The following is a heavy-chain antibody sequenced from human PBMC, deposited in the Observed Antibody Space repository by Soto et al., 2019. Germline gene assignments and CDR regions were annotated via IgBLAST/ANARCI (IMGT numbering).Heavy chain of an antibody. D-gene: IGHD5-12*01. CDR2: ISGSGDNT. V-gene: IGHV3-23*01. CDR1: VFSCDDYA. Sequence: WWSLRLSCSASVFSCDDYAMTWFRQAAGKGLEWVSAISGSGDNTYYADSVKGRFTISRDNSKNTLYLQLNSLRAEDTAVYYCAKGYYSGYDLAYFDYWGQGALVTVSS. CDR3: AKGYYSGYDLAYFDY. J-gene: IGHJ4*02.